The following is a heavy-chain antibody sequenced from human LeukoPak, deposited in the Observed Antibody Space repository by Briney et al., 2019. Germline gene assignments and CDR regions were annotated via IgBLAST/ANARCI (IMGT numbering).Heavy chain of an antibody. CDR3: AREEAE. D-gene: IGHD6-25*01. V-gene: IGHV3-66*01. CDR1: GFNVSRNY. CDR2: IYTIGRT. Sequence: GGSLRLSCAASGFNVSRNYMSWVRQAPGKGLEWVSAIYTIGRTYYADSVKGRFIISRDNSKNTVYLQMNSLRVEDTAMYYCAREEAEWGQGTLVTVSS. J-gene: IGHJ4*02.